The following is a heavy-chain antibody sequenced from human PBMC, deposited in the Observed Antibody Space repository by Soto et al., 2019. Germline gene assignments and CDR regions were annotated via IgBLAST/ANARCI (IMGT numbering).Heavy chain of an antibody. J-gene: IGHJ4*02. V-gene: IGHV3-21*01. CDR2: IDARSNYI. CDR1: GFRFNSYS. CDR3: ARDLGNNYGSFAY. Sequence: LRLSCEASGFRFNSYSMNWVRQAPQKGLEWVSLIDARSNYIYYADSVKGRFTISRDNSKNTLYLQMNSLRAEDTAVYYCARDLGNNYGSFAYWGQGTLVTVSS. D-gene: IGHD4-17*01.